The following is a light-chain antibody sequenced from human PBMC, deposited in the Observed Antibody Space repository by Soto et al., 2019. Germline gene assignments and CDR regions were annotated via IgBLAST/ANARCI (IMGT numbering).Light chain of an antibody. CDR2: AAS. V-gene: IGKV1-39*01. Sequence: DIQMTEYPSSLSASVGDRVTITCRARQSITIYLNLYHHQPGKAPKLLIYAASTLQSGVSSRFSGSGSGTDFTLTISSLQPEDFGTYYCQQSYSPQQRYNTTLTFGGGTKVDIK. J-gene: IGKJ4*01. CDR1: QSITIY. CDR3: QQSYSPQQRYNTTLT.